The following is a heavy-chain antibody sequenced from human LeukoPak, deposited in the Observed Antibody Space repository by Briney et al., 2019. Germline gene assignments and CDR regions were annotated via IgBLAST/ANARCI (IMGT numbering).Heavy chain of an antibody. J-gene: IGHJ4*02. Sequence: PSQTLSLTCTVSGGSISSGGYYWSWIRQHPGTGLEWIGYIYYSGSTYYNPSLKSRVTISVDTSKNQFSLKLSSVTAADMAVYYCAREGSNGFDYWGQGTMVTVSS. V-gene: IGHV4-31*03. CDR1: GGSISSGGYY. CDR3: AREGSNGFDY. D-gene: IGHD1-26*01. CDR2: IYYSGST.